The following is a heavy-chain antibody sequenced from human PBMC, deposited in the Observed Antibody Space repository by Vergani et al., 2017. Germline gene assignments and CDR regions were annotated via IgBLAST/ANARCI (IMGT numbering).Heavy chain of an antibody. J-gene: IGHJ4*02. Sequence: EVQLVESGGGLVKPGGSLRLSCAASGFIFSSYSMNWVRQAPGKGLEWVSSISSSSSYIYYADSVKGRFTISRDNAKNSLYLQMNSLRAEDTAVYYCAREGRMAIRDWGQGTLVTVSS. V-gene: IGHV3-21*01. CDR3: AREGRMAIRD. D-gene: IGHD5-24*01. CDR2: ISSSSSYI. CDR1: GFIFSSYS.